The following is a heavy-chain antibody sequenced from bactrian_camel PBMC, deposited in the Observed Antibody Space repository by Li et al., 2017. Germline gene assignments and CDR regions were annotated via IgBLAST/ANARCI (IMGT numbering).Heavy chain of an antibody. CDR3: AADHGGTDYGGSTFPAHPVFCTSRVEY. J-gene: IGHJ4*01. CDR2: IYRDGST. CDR1: GFTVDDAD. D-gene: IGHD6*01. Sequence: DVQLVESGGGVVQPGGSLRLSCAASGFTVDDADMAWYRQVPGRERELVSDIYRDGSTEYADSVKGRFTISRDVARNLLYQQMNSLKPEDTAMYYCAADHGGTDYGGSTFPAHPVFCTSRVEYWGQGTQVTVS. V-gene: IGHV3S66*01.